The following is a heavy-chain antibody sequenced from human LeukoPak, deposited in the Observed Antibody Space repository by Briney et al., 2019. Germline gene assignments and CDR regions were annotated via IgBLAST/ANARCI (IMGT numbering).Heavy chain of an antibody. Sequence: GGSLRLSCVASGFTFSTYWMNWVRQAPGKGLEWVATIKEEGSEKFYVDSVKGRFTISRDNAKNSLYLQMNSLRPEHTAVYYCARDLGIGTTVLDYWGQGTLVTVSS. CDR1: GFTFSTYW. D-gene: IGHD1-1*01. CDR3: ARDLGIGTTVLDY. CDR2: IKEEGSEK. V-gene: IGHV3-7*01. J-gene: IGHJ4*02.